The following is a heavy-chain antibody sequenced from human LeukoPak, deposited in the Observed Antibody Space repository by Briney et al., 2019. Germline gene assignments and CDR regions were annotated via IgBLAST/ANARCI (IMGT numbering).Heavy chain of an antibody. D-gene: IGHD6-19*01. CDR2: TYYRSKWYN. J-gene: IGHJ4*02. V-gene: IGHV6-1*01. CDR3: ARAFKSGSSGSYYFDY. Sequence: SQTLSLTCAISGDSVSSNSAAWNWIRQSPSRGLEWLGRTYYRSKWYNDYAVSVKSRITINPDTSKNQFSLQLNSVTPEDTAVYYCARAFKSGSSGSYYFDYWGQGTLVTVSS. CDR1: GDSVSSNSAA.